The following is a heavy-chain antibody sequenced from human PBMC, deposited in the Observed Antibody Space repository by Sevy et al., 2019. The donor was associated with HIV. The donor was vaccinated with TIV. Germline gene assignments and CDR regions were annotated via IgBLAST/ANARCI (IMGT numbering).Heavy chain of an antibody. D-gene: IGHD3-10*01. Sequence: GSLRLSCAASGFTFSSYAMHWVRQAPGKGLEWVAVISYDGSNKYYADSVKGRFTISRDNSKNTLYLQMNSLRAEDTAVYYCARDGTMELLWFGAFDYWGQGTLVTVSS. V-gene: IGHV3-30-3*01. CDR3: ARDGTMELLWFGAFDY. CDR1: GFTFSSYA. J-gene: IGHJ4*02. CDR2: ISYDGSNK.